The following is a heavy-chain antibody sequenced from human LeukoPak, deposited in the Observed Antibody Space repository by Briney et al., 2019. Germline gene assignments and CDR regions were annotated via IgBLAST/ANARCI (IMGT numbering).Heavy chain of an antibody. J-gene: IGHJ4*02. D-gene: IGHD3/OR15-3a*01. V-gene: IGHV4-39*01. CDR2: IYYSGNT. CDR3: ARQTGSGLFILP. CDR1: GVSISSSNSY. Sequence: SESLSLTCTVSGVSISSSNSYWGWIRQPPGKGLEWIGSIYYSGNTYYNASLKSQVSISIDTSKNRFSLKLTSVTAADTAVYYCARQTGSGLFILPGGQGTLVTVSS.